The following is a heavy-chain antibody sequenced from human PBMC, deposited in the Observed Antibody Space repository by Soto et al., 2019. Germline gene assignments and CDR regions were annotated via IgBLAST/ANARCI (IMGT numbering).Heavy chain of an antibody. CDR2: ISWNSGSI. CDR3: AKDYGDYDYYGMDV. CDR1: GFTFDDYA. J-gene: IGHJ6*02. D-gene: IGHD4-17*01. Sequence: EVQLVESGGGLVQPGRSLRLSCAASGFTFDDYAMHWVRQAPGKGLEWVSGISWNSGSIGYADSVKGRFTISRDNAKNSLYLQMNSLRAEDTALYYCAKDYGDYDYYGMDVWGQGTTVTVSS. V-gene: IGHV3-9*01.